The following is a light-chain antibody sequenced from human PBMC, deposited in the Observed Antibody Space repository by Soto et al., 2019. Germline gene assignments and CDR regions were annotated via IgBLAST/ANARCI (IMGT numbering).Light chain of an antibody. V-gene: IGKV3-11*01. CDR3: QQRSNWPPIT. CDR2: GAS. Sequence: EIVLTQSPATLSLSPGERATLSCRASQSFISYLAWYQQKPCPAPSLLIYGASSRAPGTPDRFSGSGSGAEFTLTISSLEPEDFAAYYCQQRSNWPPITFGQGTRLEIK. J-gene: IGKJ5*01. CDR1: QSFISY.